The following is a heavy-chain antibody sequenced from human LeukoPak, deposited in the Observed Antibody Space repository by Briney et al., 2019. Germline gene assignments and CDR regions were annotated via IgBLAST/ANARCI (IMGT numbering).Heavy chain of an antibody. CDR1: GYTFTGYY. D-gene: IGHD5-18*01. CDR3: ARVKGRYSYGLGY. CDR2: INPNSGGT. V-gene: IGHV1-2*02. J-gene: IGHJ4*02. Sequence: GASVKVSCKASGYTFTGYYTHWVRQAPGQGLEWMGWINPNSGGTNYAQKFQGRVTMTRDTSISTAYMELSRLRSDDTAVYYCARVKGRYSYGLGYWGQGTLVTVSS.